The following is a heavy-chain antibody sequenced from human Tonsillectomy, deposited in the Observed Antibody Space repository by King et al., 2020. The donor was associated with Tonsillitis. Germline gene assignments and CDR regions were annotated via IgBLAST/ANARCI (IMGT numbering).Heavy chain of an antibody. CDR3: ARTGEIAAAGTGDYYGMDV. Sequence: QLVQSGADVKKPGASVKVSCKASGYTFTGYYMHWVRQAPGQGLEWMGWINPNSGGTNFAQKLQGRVTMTRDTSISTAYMELSRLRSDDTAVYYCARTGEIAAAGTGDYYGMDVWGQGTTVTVSS. V-gene: IGHV1-2*02. CDR2: INPNSGGT. CDR1: GYTFTGYY. D-gene: IGHD6-13*01. J-gene: IGHJ6*02.